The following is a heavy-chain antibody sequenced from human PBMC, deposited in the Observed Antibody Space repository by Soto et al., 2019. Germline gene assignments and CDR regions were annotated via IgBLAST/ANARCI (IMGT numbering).Heavy chain of an antibody. V-gene: IGHV4-59*01. CDR3: ASSPGIAVAGTEVEEAWFDP. Sequence: PSETLSLTCTVSGGSISSYYWSWIRQPPGKGLEWIGYIYYSGSTNYNPSLKSRVTISVDTSKNQFSLKLSSVTAADTAVYYCASSPGIAVAGTEVEEAWFDPWGQGTLVTVSS. J-gene: IGHJ5*02. CDR2: IYYSGST. CDR1: GGSISSYY. D-gene: IGHD6-19*01.